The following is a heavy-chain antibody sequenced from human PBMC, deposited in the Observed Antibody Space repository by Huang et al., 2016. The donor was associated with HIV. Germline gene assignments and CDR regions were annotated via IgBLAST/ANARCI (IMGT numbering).Heavy chain of an antibody. J-gene: IGHJ3*01. CDR2: VFYGGKT. CDR1: GGSVNSGYYY. V-gene: IGHV4-39*01. D-gene: IGHD3-16*01. Sequence: QLQLQESGPGLVRPSETLSLTCSVSGGSVNSGYYYWGWIRQPPGKGLEWIASVFYGGKTFYNPSLKSGVSRSVDTSKKRFSLNLSSVTAADTAVYFCARLPFDYVWGTQRQTALDELDVWGQGTMVTVSS. CDR3: ARLPFDYVWGTQRQTALDELDV.